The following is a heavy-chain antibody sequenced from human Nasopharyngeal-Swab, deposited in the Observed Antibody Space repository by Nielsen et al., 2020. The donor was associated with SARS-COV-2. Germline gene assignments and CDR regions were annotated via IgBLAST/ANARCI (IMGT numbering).Heavy chain of an antibody. V-gene: IGHV3-48*02. CDR3: ARDDCSSTSCYGRSNAFDI. Sequence: WIRQPPGQGLEWVSYISSSSSTIYYADSVKGRFTISRDNAKNSLYLQMNSLRDEDTAVYYCARDDCSSTSCYGRSNAFDIWGQGTMVTVSS. D-gene: IGHD2-2*01. CDR2: ISSSSSTI. J-gene: IGHJ3*02.